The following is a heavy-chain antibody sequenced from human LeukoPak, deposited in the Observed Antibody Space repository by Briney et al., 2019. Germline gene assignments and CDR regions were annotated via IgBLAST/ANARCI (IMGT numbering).Heavy chain of an antibody. CDR2: IAYDGSNK. CDR1: GFTFSSYG. J-gene: IGHJ5*02. V-gene: IGHV3-30*03. D-gene: IGHD7-27*01. Sequence: GRSLRLSCAASGFTFSSYGMHWVREAPGKGLEWVALIAYDGSNKYYEDSVKGRFTISRDNSKNTLYLQMNSLRAEDTAVYYCTRNWGSDNWFDPWGQGTLVTVSS. CDR3: TRNWGSDNWFDP.